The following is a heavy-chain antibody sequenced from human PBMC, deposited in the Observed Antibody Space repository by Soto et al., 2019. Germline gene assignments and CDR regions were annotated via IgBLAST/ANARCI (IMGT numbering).Heavy chain of an antibody. D-gene: IGHD4-17*01. J-gene: IGHJ4*02. CDR3: ARTTSYGDALFDY. V-gene: IGHV3-33*01. CDR1: GFTFSSYG. CDR2: IWYDGSNK. Sequence: QVQLVESGGGVVQPGRSLRLSCAASGFTFSSYGMHWVRQAPGKGLEWVAVIWYDGSNKYYADSVKGRFTISRDNSKNTLYLQMNSLRAEDTAVYYCARTTSYGDALFDYWGQGTLVTVSS.